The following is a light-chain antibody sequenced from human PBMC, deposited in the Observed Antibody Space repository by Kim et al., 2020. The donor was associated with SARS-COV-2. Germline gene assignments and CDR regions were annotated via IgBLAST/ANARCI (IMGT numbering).Light chain of an antibody. Sequence: GQSINISCTGTSKDIGGYNDVSWYQQHPGKAPKLMICDVSDRPSGVSNRVSGSKSGNTASLTISGLQAEDEADYYCSSYTSSSTLVFGGGTQLTVL. J-gene: IGLJ3*02. CDR3: SSYTSSSTLV. CDR2: DVS. V-gene: IGLV2-14*03. CDR1: SKDIGGYND.